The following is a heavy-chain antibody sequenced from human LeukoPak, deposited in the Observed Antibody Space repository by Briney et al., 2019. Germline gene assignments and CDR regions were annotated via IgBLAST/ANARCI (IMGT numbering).Heavy chain of an antibody. J-gene: IGHJ4*02. CDR3: TTDSDYYDSTGYYQGNYFDY. CDR2: IKSKTDGGTT. CDR1: GFIFSNAW. D-gene: IGHD3-22*01. V-gene: IGHV3-15*01. Sequence: GGSLRLSCAASGFIFSNAWMSWDRQAPGKGLEWVGRIKSKTDGGTTDYAAPVKGRFTISRDDSKNTLYLQMNSLKTEDTAVYYCTTDSDYYDSTGYYQGNYFDYWGQGTLVTVSS.